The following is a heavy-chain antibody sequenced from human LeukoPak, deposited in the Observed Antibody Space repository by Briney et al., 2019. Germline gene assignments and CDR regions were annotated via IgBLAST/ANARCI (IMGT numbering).Heavy chain of an antibody. CDR2: INHSEST. CDR1: GGSFSGYY. V-gene: IGHV4-34*01. Sequence: KPSETLSLTCAVYGGSFSGYYWSWIRQPPGKGLEWIGEINHSESTNYNPSLKSPVTISVDTSKNQFSLKLSSVTAADTAVYYCATPYCSGGSCYSYPAYWGQGTLVTVSS. D-gene: IGHD2-15*01. J-gene: IGHJ4*02. CDR3: ATPYCSGGSCYSYPAY.